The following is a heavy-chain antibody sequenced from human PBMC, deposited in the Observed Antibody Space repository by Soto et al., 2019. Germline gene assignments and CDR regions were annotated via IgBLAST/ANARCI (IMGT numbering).Heavy chain of an antibody. J-gene: IGHJ5*02. Sequence: SETLSLTCAVYGGSFSGYYWSWIRQPPGKGLEWIGEINHNGSTNYNPSLKSRVTISVDTSASTAYMELSSLRSEDTAVYYCARFGPDSSGYYPWGQGTLVTVSS. D-gene: IGHD3-22*01. CDR3: ARFGPDSSGYYP. CDR1: GGSFSGYY. V-gene: IGHV4-34*01. CDR2: INHNGST.